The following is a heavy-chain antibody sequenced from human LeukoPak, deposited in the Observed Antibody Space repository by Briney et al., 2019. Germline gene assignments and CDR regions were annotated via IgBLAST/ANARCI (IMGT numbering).Heavy chain of an antibody. J-gene: IGHJ4*02. CDR2: FDPEDGET. V-gene: IGHV1-24*01. D-gene: IGHD1-26*01. CDR1: GYTLTELS. Sequence: ASVKVSCKVSGYTLTELSMHWVRQAPGKGLEWMGGFDPEDGETIYAQKFQGRVTMTEDTSTDTAYMELSSLRSEDTAVYYCATLIRGATADLIDYWGQGTLVTVSS. CDR3: ATLIRGATADLIDY.